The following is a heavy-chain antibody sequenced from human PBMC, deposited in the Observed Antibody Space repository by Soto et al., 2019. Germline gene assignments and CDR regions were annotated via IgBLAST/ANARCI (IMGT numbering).Heavy chain of an antibody. CDR1: GGSISSADYY. CDR2: IYYSGST. Sequence: QVQLQESGPGLVKPSQTLSLTCTVSGGSISSADYYWTWFRQPPGKGLEWGGYIYYSGSTYYNPSLRSRLAISVDSSRNQFSQKLSSVTAADTAVYLCATHPYYDYYSGNYMDIWGQGTLITVSS. J-gene: IGHJ1*01. CDR3: ATHPYYDYYSGNYMDI. D-gene: IGHD3-3*01. V-gene: IGHV4-30-4*01.